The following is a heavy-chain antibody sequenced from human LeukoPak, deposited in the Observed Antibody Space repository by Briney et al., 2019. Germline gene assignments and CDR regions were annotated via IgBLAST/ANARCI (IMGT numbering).Heavy chain of an antibody. CDR1: GGSIRRSSYY. CDR2: TYSGGTT. CDR3: ATGLDDY. J-gene: IGHJ4*02. Sequence: KPSETLSLTCTVSGGSIRRSSYYWGWIRQPPGKGLEWIGTTYSGGTTYYSPSLKSRVTISLDTSKNQFSLKLSSVTAADTAVYYCATGLDDYWGQGTLVTVSS. D-gene: IGHD1-1*01. V-gene: IGHV4-39*07.